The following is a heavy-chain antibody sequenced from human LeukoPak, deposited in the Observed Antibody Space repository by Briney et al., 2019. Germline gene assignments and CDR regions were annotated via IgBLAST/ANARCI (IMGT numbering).Heavy chain of an antibody. CDR1: GYSFTSYW. Sequence: GESLKISCKGSGYSFTSYWIGWVRQMPGKGLEWMGIIYPGGSDTRYSPSFQGQVTISADKSISTAYLQWSSPKASDTAMYYCARFHRYCSGGSCYSLNDYWGQGTLVTVSS. CDR3: ARFHRYCSGGSCYSLNDY. CDR2: IYPGGSDT. V-gene: IGHV5-51*01. D-gene: IGHD2-15*01. J-gene: IGHJ4*02.